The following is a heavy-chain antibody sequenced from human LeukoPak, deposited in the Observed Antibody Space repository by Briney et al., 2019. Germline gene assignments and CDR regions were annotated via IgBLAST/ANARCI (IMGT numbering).Heavy chain of an antibody. Sequence: GRSLRLSCAASGFTFSSYGMHWVCQAPGKRLEWVAMIWYDGSNTYYADSVKGRFTISRDNSKNTLFLQMDSLRAEDTAVYYCARDRSTTHFDYWGQGTLVTVSS. CDR3: ARDRSTTHFDY. J-gene: IGHJ4*02. D-gene: IGHD5/OR15-5a*01. CDR1: GFTFSSYG. CDR2: IWYDGSNT. V-gene: IGHV3-33*01.